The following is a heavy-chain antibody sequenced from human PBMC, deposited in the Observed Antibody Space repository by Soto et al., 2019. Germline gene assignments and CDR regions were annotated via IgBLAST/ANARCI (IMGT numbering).Heavy chain of an antibody. J-gene: IGHJ3*02. CDR1: AYMLTSYY. CDR2: INPKSGGT. D-gene: IGHD3-22*01. V-gene: IGHV1-2*02. Sequence: SVKDSCSASAYMLTSYYIHWVRQAPGQGLEWMGWINPKSGGTKYAEKFQGRVSMTGDTSITTAYLELSSLTSDDTAVYYCATDRVAFDMWGQGTKVTVSS. CDR3: ATDRVAFDM.